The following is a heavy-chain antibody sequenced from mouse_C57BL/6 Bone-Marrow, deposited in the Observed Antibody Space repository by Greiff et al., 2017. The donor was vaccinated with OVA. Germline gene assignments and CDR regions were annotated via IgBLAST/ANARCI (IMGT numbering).Heavy chain of an antibody. CDR3: ARDQYSNYGY. J-gene: IGHJ2*01. Sequence: EVQRVESGGGLVKPGGSLKLSCAASGFTFSSYAMSWVRQTPEKRLEWVATISDRGSYTYYPDNVKGRFTISRDTAKNNLYLQMSHLKSEDTAMYYCARDQYSNYGYWGQGTTLTVSS. V-gene: IGHV5-4*01. CDR2: ISDRGSYT. D-gene: IGHD2-5*01. CDR1: GFTFSSYA.